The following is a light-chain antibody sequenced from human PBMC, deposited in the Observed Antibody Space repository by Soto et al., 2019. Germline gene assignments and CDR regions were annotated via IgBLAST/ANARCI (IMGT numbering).Light chain of an antibody. J-gene: IGLJ2*01. V-gene: IGLV2-14*01. CDR1: SSDVGGYNY. CDR3: SSYTSSSTRV. Sequence: QSALTQPASVSGSPGQSITISCTGTSSDVGGYNYVSWYQQHPGKAPKLIIYEVSNRPSGVSNRFSGSKSGNTASLTISGLQAEEEDDYYCSSYTSSSTRVFGGGTKLTVL. CDR2: EVS.